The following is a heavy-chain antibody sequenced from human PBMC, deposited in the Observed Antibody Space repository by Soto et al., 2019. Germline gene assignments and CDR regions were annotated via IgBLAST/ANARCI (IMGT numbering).Heavy chain of an antibody. CDR1: GYTFTSYG. CDR3: ARGRYGDY. CDR2: TSAHNGNT. V-gene: IGHV1-18*01. Sequence: QVHLVQSGAEVKKPGASVTVSCKGSGYTFTSYGITWVRQAPGQGLEWRGWTSAHNGNTGYAQKLQGGVTVTRDTSTSTADMELRRLRSDDTAVYYCARGRYGDYWGQGALVTVSS. D-gene: IGHD1-1*01. J-gene: IGHJ4*02.